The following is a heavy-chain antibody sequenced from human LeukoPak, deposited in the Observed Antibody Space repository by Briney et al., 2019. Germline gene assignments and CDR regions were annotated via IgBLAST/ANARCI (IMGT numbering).Heavy chain of an antibody. Sequence: SETLSLTCTVSGGSISSSSYYWGWIRQPPGKGLEWIGSIYYSGSTYYNPSLKSRVTISVDTSKNQFSLKLSSVTAADTAVYYCARRGSSSDYWGQGTLVTVSS. V-gene: IGHV4-39*01. J-gene: IGHJ4*02. CDR2: IYYSGST. CDR1: GGSISSSSYY. CDR3: ARRGSSSDY. D-gene: IGHD6-6*01.